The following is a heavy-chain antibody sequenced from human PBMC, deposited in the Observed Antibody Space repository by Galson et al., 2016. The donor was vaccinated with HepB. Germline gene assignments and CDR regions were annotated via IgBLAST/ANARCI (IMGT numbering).Heavy chain of an antibody. D-gene: IGHD3-3*02. CDR2: ISGYNGNT. V-gene: IGHV1-18*01. Sequence: SVKVSCKASGYTFASYGISWVRQAPGQGLEWMGWISGYNGNTEYAKKFQGRVTMTTDTSTSTVYMELRSLRSDDTAVYYCARERSAFYYYYYGMDVWGQGTLVTVSS. J-gene: IGHJ6*02. CDR3: ARERSAFYYYYYGMDV. CDR1: GYTFASYG.